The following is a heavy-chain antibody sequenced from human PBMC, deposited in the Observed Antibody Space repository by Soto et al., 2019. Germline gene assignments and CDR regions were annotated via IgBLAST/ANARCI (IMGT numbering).Heavy chain of an antibody. CDR1: GYTFTSYA. CDR2: INAGNGNT. J-gene: IGHJ4*02. D-gene: IGHD5-18*01. V-gene: IGHV1-3*01. CDR3: AKDPGHGYGTI. Sequence: ASVKVSWKASGYTFTSYAMNWVRQAPGQRLEWMGWINAGNGNTKYSQKFQGRVTITRDTSASTAYMELSSLRSEDTAVYYCAKDPGHGYGTIWGQGTLVTVSS.